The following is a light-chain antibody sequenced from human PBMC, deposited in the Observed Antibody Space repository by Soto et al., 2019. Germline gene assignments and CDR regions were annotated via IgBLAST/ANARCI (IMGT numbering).Light chain of an antibody. CDR3: CSYAGSSTLAV. Sequence: QSALTQPASVSGSPGQSITISCTGTSSDVGSYNLVSWYQQHPGKAPKLMIYEGSKRPSGVSNRFSCSKSGNTASLTISGRQAEDEDDYYCCSYAGSSTLAVFGGGTQLTVL. J-gene: IGLJ7*01. CDR2: EGS. V-gene: IGLV2-23*01. CDR1: SSDVGSYNL.